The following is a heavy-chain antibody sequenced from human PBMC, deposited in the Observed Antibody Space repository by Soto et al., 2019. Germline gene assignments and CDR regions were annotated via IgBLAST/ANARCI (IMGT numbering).Heavy chain of an antibody. J-gene: IGHJ5*02. Sequence: DSVKVSCKASGYTFTSYGISWVRQAPGQGLEWMGWISAYNGNTNYAQKLQGRVTMTTDTSTSTAYMELRSLRSDDTAVYYCAREGYDILTGRGWFDPWGQGTLVTVSS. CDR3: AREGYDILTGRGWFDP. V-gene: IGHV1-18*04. CDR2: ISAYNGNT. D-gene: IGHD3-9*01. CDR1: GYTFTSYG.